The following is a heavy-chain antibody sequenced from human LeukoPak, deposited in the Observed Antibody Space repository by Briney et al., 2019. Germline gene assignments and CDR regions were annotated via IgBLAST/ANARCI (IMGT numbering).Heavy chain of an antibody. D-gene: IGHD5-24*01. Sequence: PGGSLRLSCAASGFTFSSYGMHWVRQAPGKGLEWVAVISYDGSNKYYADSVKGRFTISRDNSKNTLYLQMNSLRAEDTAVYYCAKGRGKRDGYNYGFDYWGQGTLVTVSS. CDR2: ISYDGSNK. CDR3: AKGRGKRDGYNYGFDY. V-gene: IGHV3-30*18. J-gene: IGHJ4*02. CDR1: GFTFSSYG.